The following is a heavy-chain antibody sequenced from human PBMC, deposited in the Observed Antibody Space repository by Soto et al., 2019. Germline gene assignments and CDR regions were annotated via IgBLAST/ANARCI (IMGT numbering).Heavy chain of an antibody. CDR2: IHYSGST. CDR1: GDSIGTTHSY. V-gene: IGHV4-39*01. D-gene: IGHD2-8*01. Sequence: SETLSLTCTVSGDSIGTTHSYWAWIRQSPGKGLEWIGNIHYSGSTYDMPSLRSRVTLSVDTSKSQFSLRLTSVTAEDTAVYYCARHEGNGNVWPLDYWGQGILVTV. J-gene: IGHJ4*02. CDR3: ARHEGNGNVWPLDY.